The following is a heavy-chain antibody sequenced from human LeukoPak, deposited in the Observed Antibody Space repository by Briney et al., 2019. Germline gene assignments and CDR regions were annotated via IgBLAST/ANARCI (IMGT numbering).Heavy chain of an antibody. V-gene: IGHV3-64*01. CDR3: ARHDYADY. Sequence: GGSLRLSCAASGFTFSSYAMHWVRQAPGKGLEYVSAISSNGGSTYYANSVKGRFTISRDNSKNTLYLQMGSLRAEDMAVYYCARHDYADYWGQGTLVTISS. J-gene: IGHJ4*02. D-gene: IGHD4-17*01. CDR1: GFTFSSYA. CDR2: ISSNGGST.